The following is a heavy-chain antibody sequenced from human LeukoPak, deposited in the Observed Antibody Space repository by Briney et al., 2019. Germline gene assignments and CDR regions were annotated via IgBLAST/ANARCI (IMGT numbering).Heavy chain of an antibody. CDR3: AREKSCSSTSCPYFDY. V-gene: IGHV4-31*03. CDR2: IYYSGST. D-gene: IGHD2-2*01. J-gene: IGHJ4*02. Sequence: SGTLSLTCTVSGGSISSGGYYWSWIRQHPGKGLEWIGYIYYSGSTYYNPSLKSRVTISVDTSKNQFSLKLSSVTAADTAVYYCAREKSCSSTSCPYFDYWGQGTLVTVSS. CDR1: GGSISSGGYY.